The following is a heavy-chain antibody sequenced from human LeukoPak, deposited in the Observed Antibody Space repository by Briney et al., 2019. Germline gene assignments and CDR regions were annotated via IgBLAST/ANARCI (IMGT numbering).Heavy chain of an antibody. D-gene: IGHD2-2*01. V-gene: IGHV3-74*01. J-gene: IGHJ4*02. CDR2: INTDGSST. Sequence: PGGSLRLSCAASGFTFSSYWMHWVRQAPGKGLVWVSRINTDGSSTSYADSVKGRFTISRDNAKNSLYLQMNSLRAEDTAVYYCARKGSTKVVIPFGFDYWGQGILVTVSS. CDR1: GFTFSSYW. CDR3: ARKGSTKVVIPFGFDY.